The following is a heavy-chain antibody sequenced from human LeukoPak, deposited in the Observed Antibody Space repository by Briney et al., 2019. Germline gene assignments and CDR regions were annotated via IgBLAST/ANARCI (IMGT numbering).Heavy chain of an antibody. Sequence: GGSLRLSWASAGFTFSSYAMSWVRQAPGKGLEWVSTIGAGGGSTYYTDSVKGRFTISRDNSQNTMYLQMNSLRAEDTAVYYCAKAIGYYFDYWGQGTLVTVSS. CDR3: AKAIGYYFDY. V-gene: IGHV3-23*01. J-gene: IGHJ4*02. CDR1: GFTFSSYA. CDR2: IGAGGGST.